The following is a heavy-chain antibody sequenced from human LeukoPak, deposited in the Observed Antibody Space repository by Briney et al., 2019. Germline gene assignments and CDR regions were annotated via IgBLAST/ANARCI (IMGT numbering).Heavy chain of an antibody. CDR3: ASGRLRLGELSLGQRVYY. CDR1: GGSFSGYY. V-gene: IGHV4-34*01. D-gene: IGHD3-16*02. CDR2: INHGGST. Sequence: PSETLSLTCAVYGGSFSGYYWGWIRQPPGHGLEWIGEINHGGSTNSNPSLKSRVTISVDTSKNQFSLKLSSVTAADTAVYYCASGRLRLGELSLGQRVYYWGQGTLVSVSS. J-gene: IGHJ4*02.